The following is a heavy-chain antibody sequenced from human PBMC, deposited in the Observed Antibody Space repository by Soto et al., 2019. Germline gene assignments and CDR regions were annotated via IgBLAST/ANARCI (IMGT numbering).Heavy chain of an antibody. CDR2: IYYSGST. V-gene: IGHV4-39*01. D-gene: IGHD6-13*01. J-gene: IGHJ6*02. CDR1: GGSISSSSYY. CDR3: ARPRAAGYYYYYYGMDV. Sequence: TSDTLSLTWTVSGGSISSSSYYWGWIRQPPGKGLEWIGSIYYSGSTYYNPSLKSRVTISVDTSKNQFSLKLSSVTAADTAVYYCARPRAAGYYYYYYGMDVWGQGTTVTVS.